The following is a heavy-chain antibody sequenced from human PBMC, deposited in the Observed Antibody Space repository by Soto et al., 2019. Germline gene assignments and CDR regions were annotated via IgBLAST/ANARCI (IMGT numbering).Heavy chain of an antibody. CDR2: IGSSGSTT. D-gene: IGHD2-8*01. CDR1: GFTFSTYG. J-gene: IGHJ4*02. CDR3: AYILTRRGTDY. V-gene: IGHV3-23*05. Sequence: PGGSLRLSCAASGFTFSTYGMSWVRQAPGKGLEWVSAIGSSGSTTYYADSVKGRFTISRDNSKNTLYLQMNSLRDEDTAVYYCAYILTRRGTDYWCVGT.